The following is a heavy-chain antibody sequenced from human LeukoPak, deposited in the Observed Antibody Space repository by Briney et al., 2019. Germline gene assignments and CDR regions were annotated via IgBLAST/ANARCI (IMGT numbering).Heavy chain of an antibody. V-gene: IGHV3-23*01. J-gene: IGHJ4*02. CDR3: AKGYRGNYDY. Sequence: TGGSLRPSCVASGFTFSSYAMTWVRQAPGKGLEWVSSISDRGGSTYYADSVKGRFTISRDNSKNTLYLQMNSLRAEDTAVYYCAKGYRGNYDYWGQGALVTVSS. D-gene: IGHD1-26*01. CDR1: GFTFSSYA. CDR2: ISDRGGST.